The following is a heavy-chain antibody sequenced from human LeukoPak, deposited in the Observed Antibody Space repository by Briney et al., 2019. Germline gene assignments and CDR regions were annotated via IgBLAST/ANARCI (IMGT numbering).Heavy chain of an antibody. CDR3: ARDLGSGWYGGDFDY. D-gene: IGHD6-19*01. Sequence: GSLRLSCAASGFTFSSYSMNWVRQAPGKGLEWVSSISSSSSYIYYADSVKGRFTISRDNAKNSLYLQMNSLRAEDTAVYYCARDLGSGWYGGDFDYWGQGTLVTVSS. V-gene: IGHV3-21*01. J-gene: IGHJ4*02. CDR1: GFTFSSYS. CDR2: ISSSSSYI.